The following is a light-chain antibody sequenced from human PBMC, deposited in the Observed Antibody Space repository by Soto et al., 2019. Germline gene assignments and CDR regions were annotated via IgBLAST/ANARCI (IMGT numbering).Light chain of an antibody. CDR1: QSISDW. CDR2: AAA. Sequence: DVQMTQSPSTLSASVGDRVTITCRASQSISDWLAWYQQKPGRAPSLLIYAAASLESGVPSRFSGSGSGTEFTLTISSLQPDDFATYYCQHYNSYSEAFGQGTKVDIK. CDR3: QHYNSYSEA. V-gene: IGKV1-5*01. J-gene: IGKJ1*01.